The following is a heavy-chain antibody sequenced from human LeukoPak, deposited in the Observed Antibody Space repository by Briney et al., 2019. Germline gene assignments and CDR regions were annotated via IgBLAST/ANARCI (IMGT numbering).Heavy chain of an antibody. CDR1: GFSFSSYR. J-gene: IGHJ4*02. CDR3: ARALIGYYFDY. V-gene: IGHV3-21*06. Sequence: GGSLRLSCAASGFSFSSYRMNWVRQAPGKGLEWVSSVSNSGDYIHYADSVKGRFTISRDNSKNSLYLQMNSLRAADTAVYYCARALIGYYFDYWGQGTLVTVSS. CDR2: VSNSGDYI. D-gene: IGHD2-8*01.